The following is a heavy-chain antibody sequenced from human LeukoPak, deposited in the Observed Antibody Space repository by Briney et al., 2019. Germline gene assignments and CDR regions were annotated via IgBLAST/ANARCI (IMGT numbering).Heavy chain of an antibody. D-gene: IGHD6-6*01. CDR2: IYTSGST. J-gene: IGHJ5*02. CDR1: GGSISSYY. CDR3: ARASYSGAARGAVNWFDP. V-gene: IGHV4-4*07. Sequence: SETLSLTCTVSGGSISSYYWSWIRQPAGKGLEWIGRIYTSGSTNYNPSLKSRVTMSVDTSKNQFSLMLSSVTAADTAVYYCARASYSGAARGAVNWFDPWGQGALVTVSS.